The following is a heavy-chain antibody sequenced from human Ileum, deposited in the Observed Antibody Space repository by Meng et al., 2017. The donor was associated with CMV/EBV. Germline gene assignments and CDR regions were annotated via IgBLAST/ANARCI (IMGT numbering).Heavy chain of an antibody. CDR1: GGSMSSYY. V-gene: IGHV4-4*07. CDR3: AREGPTDWGRALDY. CDR2: IYTSGSS. D-gene: IGHD7-27*01. Sequence: QGEVTASAPGLGKPSETLSLTCTVCGGSMSSYYWSWIRQPAGKGLGGIGRIYTSGSSNYNASLKSRVTMSVDTSKNQFSMKLNSVTAADTAVYYCAREGPTDWGRALDYWGQGTLVTVSS. J-gene: IGHJ4*02.